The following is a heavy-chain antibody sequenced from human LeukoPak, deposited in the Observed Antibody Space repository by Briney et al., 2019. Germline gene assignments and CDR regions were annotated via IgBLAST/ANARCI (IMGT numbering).Heavy chain of an antibody. CDR2: INPNSGGT. J-gene: IGHJ4*02. V-gene: IGHV1-2*02. CDR3: ATIFGVVIIASSPTVFDY. CDR1: GGTFSSYA. D-gene: IGHD3-3*01. Sequence: ASVKVSCKASGGTFSSYAISWVRQAPGQGLEWMGWINPNSGGTNYAQKFQGRVTMTRDTSISTAYMELSRLRSDDTAVYYCATIFGVVIIASSPTVFDYWGQGTLVTVSS.